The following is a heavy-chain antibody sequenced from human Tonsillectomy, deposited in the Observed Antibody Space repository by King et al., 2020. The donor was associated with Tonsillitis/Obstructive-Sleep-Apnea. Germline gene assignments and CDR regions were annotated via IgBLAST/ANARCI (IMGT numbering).Heavy chain of an antibody. J-gene: IGHJ4*02. CDR2: ISAHNGHT. CDR1: GYTFTSYG. V-gene: IGHV1-18*01. D-gene: IGHD3-22*01. Sequence: QLVQSGAEVKKPGASVKVSCKASGYTFTSYGISWVRQAPGQGLEWMAWISAHNGHTNYAQKLQGRVTMTTDASTSTAYMELRRLRSDDTAVYYCARDSMSHYYDSSAYYTFNYWGQGTLVTVSS. CDR3: ARDSMSHYYDSSAYYTFNY.